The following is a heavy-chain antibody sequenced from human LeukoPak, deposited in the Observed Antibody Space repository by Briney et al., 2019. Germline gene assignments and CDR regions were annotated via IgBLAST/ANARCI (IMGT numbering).Heavy chain of an antibody. V-gene: IGHV4-59*01. Sequence: SETLSLTCTVSGDSISTYYWSWIRQPPGKGLEWVGHIYYSGSTNYDPSPKSRVTISVDTSKNQFSLKLTSVTAADTAVYYCARSRDGYNIDSWGQGTLVTVSS. CDR3: ARSRDGYNIDS. D-gene: IGHD5-24*01. J-gene: IGHJ4*02. CDR2: IYYSGST. CDR1: GDSISTYY.